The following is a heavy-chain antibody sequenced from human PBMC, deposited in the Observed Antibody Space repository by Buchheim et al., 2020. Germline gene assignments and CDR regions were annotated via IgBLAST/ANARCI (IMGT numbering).Heavy chain of an antibody. CDR1: GFTFSSYA. CDR2: ISGSGGST. J-gene: IGHJ4*02. CDR3: AKRPAYNWNPFDYFDY. V-gene: IGHV3-23*01. D-gene: IGHD1-20*01. Sequence: EVQLLESGGGLVQPGGSLRLSCAASGFTFSSYAMSWVRQAPGEGLEWVSAISGSGGSTYYADSVKGRFPISRDNSKNTLYLQMNSLRAEDTAVYYCAKRPAYNWNPFDYFDYWGQGTL.